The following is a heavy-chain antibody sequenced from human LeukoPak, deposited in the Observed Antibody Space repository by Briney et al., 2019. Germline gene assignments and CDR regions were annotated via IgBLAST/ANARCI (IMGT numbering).Heavy chain of an antibody. D-gene: IGHD2-15*01. J-gene: IGHJ4*02. CDR2: INPNSGGT. Sequence: ASVKVSCKASGYTFTSYYMHWVRQAPGQGLEWMGWINPNSGGTNYAQKFQGRVTMTTDTSTSRAYMELRSLRSDDTAVYYCARGPRYCSGGTCYSGYWGQGTLVTVSS. CDR1: GYTFTSYY. CDR3: ARGPRYCSGGTCYSGY. V-gene: IGHV1-2*02.